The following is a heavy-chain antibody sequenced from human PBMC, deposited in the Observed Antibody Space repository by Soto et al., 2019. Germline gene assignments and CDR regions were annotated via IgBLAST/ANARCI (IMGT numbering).Heavy chain of an antibody. Sequence: EVQLVESGGGLVQPGGSLRLSCAASGLIFSDYHMDWVRQAPGKGMEWVGRIRRKANSDTTEYAASVNVRFTISRYDSTNSLYLQMNSLKTEHTAVYYCAMLGGCSRGRNEMVVWGQGTTVTVSS. D-gene: IGHD1-1*01. CDR1: GLIFSDYH. J-gene: IGHJ6*02. CDR3: AMLGGCSRGRNEMVV. V-gene: IGHV3-72*01. CDR2: IRRKANSDTT.